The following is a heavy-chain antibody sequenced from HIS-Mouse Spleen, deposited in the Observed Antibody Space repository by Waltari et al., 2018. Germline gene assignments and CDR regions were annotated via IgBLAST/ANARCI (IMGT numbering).Heavy chain of an antibody. J-gene: IGHJ2*01. V-gene: IGHV4-39*07. CDR1: GGSISSSSYY. CDR3: AREIPYSSSWYDWYFDL. Sequence: QLQLQESGPGLVKPSETLSLTCTVPGGSISSSSYYWGWIRQPPGEGLGWIGSIYYRWSTYYNPSLKSRVTISVDTSKNQFSLKLSSVTAADTAVYYCAREIPYSSSWYDWYFDLWGRRTLVTVSS. D-gene: IGHD6-13*01. CDR2: IYYRWST.